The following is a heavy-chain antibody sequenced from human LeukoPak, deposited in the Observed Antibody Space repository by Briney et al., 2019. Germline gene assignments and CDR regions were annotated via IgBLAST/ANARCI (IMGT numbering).Heavy chain of an antibody. CDR1: GYTFTSYG. D-gene: IGHD6-19*01. J-gene: IGHJ4*02. Sequence: GASVKVSCKASGYTFTSYGISWVRQAPGQGLEWMGWISAYNGNTNYAQKLQGRVTMTTDTSTSTAYMELRSLRSDDTAVYYCARDRRGYSSGPFDYWGQGTLVTVSS. CDR2: ISAYNGNT. CDR3: ARDRRGYSSGPFDY. V-gene: IGHV1-18*01.